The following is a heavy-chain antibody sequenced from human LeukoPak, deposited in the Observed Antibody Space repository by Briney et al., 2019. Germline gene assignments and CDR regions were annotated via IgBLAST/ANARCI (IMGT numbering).Heavy chain of an antibody. CDR1: GFTFSTYW. V-gene: IGHV3-74*01. CDR3: ATHPDGGYNT. D-gene: IGHD5-24*01. J-gene: IGHJ5*02. Sequence: GGSLRLSCAASGFTFSTYWMHWVRQAPGKGLVWVSRINIDGSSTSYADSVKGRFTISRDNAKNTLYLQMNSLTAEDTAIYYCATHPDGGYNTWGQGTLVTVSS. CDR2: INIDGSST.